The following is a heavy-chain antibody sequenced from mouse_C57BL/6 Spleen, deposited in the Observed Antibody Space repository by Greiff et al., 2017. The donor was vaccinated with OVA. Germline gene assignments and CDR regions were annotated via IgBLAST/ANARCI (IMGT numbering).Heavy chain of an antibody. D-gene: IGHD1-1*01. CDR2: IDPSDSYT. CDR3: SYGSSYY. CDR1: GYTFTSYW. V-gene: IGHV1-59*01. J-gene: IGHJ2*01. Sequence: QVQLKQPGAELVRPGTSVKLSCKASGYTFTSYWMHWVKQRPGQGLEWIGVIDPSDSYTNYNQKFKGKATLTVDTSSSTAYMQLSSLTSEDSAVYYCSYGSSYYWGQGTTLTVSS.